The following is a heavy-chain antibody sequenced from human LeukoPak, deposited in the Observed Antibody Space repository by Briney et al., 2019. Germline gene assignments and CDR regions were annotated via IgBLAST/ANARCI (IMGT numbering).Heavy chain of an antibody. CDR1: GFTFSNYW. CDR2: INRDGSER. CDR3: ARRNAMDV. Sequence: GGSLRLSCAASGFTFSNYWMTWVRQAPGKGLEWVANINRDGSERYYVDSVKGRSTISRDDAKSSLYLQMNSLRAEDTAVYYCARRNAMDVWGQGTTVIVFS. V-gene: IGHV3-7*03. J-gene: IGHJ6*02.